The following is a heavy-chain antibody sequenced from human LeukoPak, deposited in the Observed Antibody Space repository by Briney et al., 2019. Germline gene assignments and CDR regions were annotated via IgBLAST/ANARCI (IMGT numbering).Heavy chain of an antibody. CDR3: VRAYHPGGWFDP. CDR2: ISSSSSTI. J-gene: IGHJ5*02. CDR1: GFYFANYA. V-gene: IGHV3-48*01. D-gene: IGHD2-21*01. Sequence: GGSLRLSCAASGFYFANYAMSWVRQAPGKGLEWVSYISSSSSTIYYADSVKGRFTISRDNAKNSLYLQMNSLTADDTAVHYCVRAYHPGGWFDPWGQGTLVTVSS.